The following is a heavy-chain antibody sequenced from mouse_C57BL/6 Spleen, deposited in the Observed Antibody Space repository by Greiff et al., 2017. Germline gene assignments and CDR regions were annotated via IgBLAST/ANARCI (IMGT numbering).Heavy chain of an antibody. CDR1: GFTFSSYA. J-gene: IGHJ4*01. Sequence: EVKLMESGGGLVKPGGSLKLSCAASGFTFSSYAMSWVRQTPEQRLEWVATISDGGSYTYSPDNVKGRFTISRANAKNNLYLQMSHLKSEDTAMYYCARDRGVTTWYYAMDYWGQGTSVTVSS. CDR3: ARDRGVTTWYYAMDY. V-gene: IGHV5-4*01. D-gene: IGHD2-2*01. CDR2: ISDGGSYT.